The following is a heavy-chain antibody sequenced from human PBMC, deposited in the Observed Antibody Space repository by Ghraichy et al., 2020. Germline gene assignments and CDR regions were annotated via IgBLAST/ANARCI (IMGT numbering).Heavy chain of an antibody. J-gene: IGHJ4*02. Sequence: GGSLRLSCAASGLIFSSYAMTWIRQAPGKGLEWVSAISGSGGNTYYADFAEGRFTISRDNTRNPLYLQMNSLGAEDTAVYYCAKADAVSAVPDYWGQGTLVTVS. CDR2: ISGSGGNT. V-gene: IGHV3-23*01. D-gene: IGHD2-15*01. CDR3: AKADAVSAVPDY. CDR1: GLIFSSYA.